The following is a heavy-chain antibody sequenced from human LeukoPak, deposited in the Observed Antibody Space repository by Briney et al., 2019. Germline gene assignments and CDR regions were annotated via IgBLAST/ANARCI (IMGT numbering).Heavy chain of an antibody. CDR2: IYYSGYT. D-gene: IGHD3-22*01. J-gene: IGHJ4*02. CDR3: ARDYYDSSGYTGNYFDY. Sequence: PSETLSLTCTVSGGSISSSTYYWGWIRQPPGKGLEWIGSIYYSGYTYYNPSLESRVTISVDTSKNQFSLKLSSVTAADTAVYYCARDYYDSSGYTGNYFDYWGQGTLVTVSS. V-gene: IGHV4-39*02. CDR1: GGSISSSTYY.